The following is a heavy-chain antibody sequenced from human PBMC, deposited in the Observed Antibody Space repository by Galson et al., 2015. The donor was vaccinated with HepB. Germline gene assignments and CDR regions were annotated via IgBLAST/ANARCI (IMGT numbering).Heavy chain of an antibody. CDR1: GYSFINYY. CDR2: INPKSGGT. V-gene: IGHV1-46*01. Sequence: SVKVSCKASGYSFINYYIHWVRQAPRQGLEYMGIINPKSGGTTYGRKFQGRIIMTTDTPTSTVYMELSSLTSEDTAVYYCARESPNTLYFDYWGLGTLVTVSS. J-gene: IGHJ4*02. CDR3: ARESPNTLYFDY. D-gene: IGHD3-16*01.